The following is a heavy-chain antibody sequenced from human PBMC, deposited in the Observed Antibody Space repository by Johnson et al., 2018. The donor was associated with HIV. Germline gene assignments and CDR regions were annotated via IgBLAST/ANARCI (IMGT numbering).Heavy chain of an antibody. D-gene: IGHD3-16*01. CDR1: GFTFSSYA. CDR2: ISGSGGST. J-gene: IGHJ3*02. CDR3: AKSLLQFIPKDDAFDI. Sequence: EVQLLESGGGLVQPGGSLRLSCAASGFTFSSYAMSWVRQAPGKGLEWVSAISGSGGSTYYADSVKGRFTISRDNSKNTLYLQMNSLRAEDTAVYYCAKSLLQFIPKDDAFDIWGQGTMVTVSS. V-gene: IGHV3-23*01.